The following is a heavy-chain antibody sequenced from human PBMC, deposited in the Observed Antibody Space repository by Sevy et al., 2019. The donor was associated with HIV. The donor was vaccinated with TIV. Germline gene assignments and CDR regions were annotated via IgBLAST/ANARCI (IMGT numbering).Heavy chain of an antibody. J-gene: IGHJ6*02. Sequence: ASVKVSCKASGGTFSSYAISWVRQAPGQGLEWMGGIIPIFGTANYAQKFQGRVTITADESTSTAYMELSSLRSEDTAVYYCVGNRRVGGRVLNYYGMDVWGQGTTVTVSS. D-gene: IGHD3-3*01. V-gene: IGHV1-69*13. CDR3: VGNRRVGGRVLNYYGMDV. CDR2: IIPIFGTA. CDR1: GGTFSSYA.